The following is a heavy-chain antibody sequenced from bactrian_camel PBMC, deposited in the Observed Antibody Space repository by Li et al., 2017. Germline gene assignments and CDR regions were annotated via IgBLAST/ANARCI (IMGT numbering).Heavy chain of an antibody. Sequence: VQLVESGGGSVQAGGSLRLSCAPSGYLYGNHGIRSLGRLRQAPGKEREGVASLASGGSTTYADSVKGRFTISKDNAKNTLYLQMNNLSPEDSAMYYCAAPLAQFGSCSIGSSFRNWGQGTQVTVS. CDR3: AAPLAQFGSCSIGSSFRN. CDR1: GYLYGNHGIRS. J-gene: IGHJ4*01. V-gene: IGHV3S53*01. CDR2: LASGGST.